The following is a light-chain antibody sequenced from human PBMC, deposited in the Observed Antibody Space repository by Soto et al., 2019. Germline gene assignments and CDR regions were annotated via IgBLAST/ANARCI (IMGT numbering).Light chain of an antibody. CDR2: DVS. V-gene: IGLV2-11*01. J-gene: IGLJ2*01. Sequence: QSALTQPRSVSGSPGQSVTISCIGTSSDVGGYNYVSWYQQHPGKAPKLMIYDVSKRPSGVPDRFSGSKSGNTASLTISGLQAEDEADYYCCSYAGSYTSDVVFGGGTKLTVL. CDR1: SSDVGGYNY. CDR3: CSYAGSYTSDVV.